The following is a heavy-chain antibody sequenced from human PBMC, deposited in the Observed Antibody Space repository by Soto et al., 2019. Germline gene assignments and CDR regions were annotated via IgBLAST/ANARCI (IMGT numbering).Heavy chain of an antibody. Sequence: EVQLVESGGGPVKPGGSLRLSCAASGFAFNTYSMNWVRQAPGKGLEWVAFITRSSSYIYYADSVRGRFTLSGDNAKNSLYLQMNSLRAEDTAIYYCTRDDGWLIIDYWGQGTLVTVSA. D-gene: IGHD6-19*01. J-gene: IGHJ4*02. CDR1: GFAFNTYS. CDR2: ITRSSSYI. V-gene: IGHV3-21*06. CDR3: TRDDGWLIIDY.